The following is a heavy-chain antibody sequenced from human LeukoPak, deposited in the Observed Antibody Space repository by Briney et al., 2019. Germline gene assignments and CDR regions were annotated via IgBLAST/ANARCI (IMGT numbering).Heavy chain of an antibody. V-gene: IGHV4-39*07. Sequence: SETLSLTCTVSGGSISSSSYYWGWIRQPPGKGLEWIGSIYYSGSTYYNPSLKSRVTISVDTSKNQFSLKLSSVTAADTAVYYCARSHTMVRGVILLGAHFDPWGQGTLVTVSS. CDR2: IYYSGST. J-gene: IGHJ5*02. D-gene: IGHD3-10*01. CDR1: GGSISSSSYY. CDR3: ARSHTMVRGVILLGAHFDP.